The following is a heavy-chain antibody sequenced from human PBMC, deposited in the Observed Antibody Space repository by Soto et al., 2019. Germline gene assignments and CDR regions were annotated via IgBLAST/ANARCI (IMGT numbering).Heavy chain of an antibody. CDR1: GGSISSGGYY. J-gene: IGHJ6*02. D-gene: IGHD6-6*01. CDR2: IYYSGST. CDR3: ARDGGAAPNV. V-gene: IGHV4-31*03. Sequence: SETLSLTCTVSGGSISSGGYYWSWIRQHPVKVLEWIRYIYYSGSTYYNPSLKSRVTISVDTSKNQFSLKLSSVTAADTAVYYCARDGGAAPNVWGQGTTVTVSS.